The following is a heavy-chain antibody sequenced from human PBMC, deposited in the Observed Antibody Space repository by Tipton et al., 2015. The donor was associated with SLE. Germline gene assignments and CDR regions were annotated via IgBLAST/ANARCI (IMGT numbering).Heavy chain of an antibody. D-gene: IGHD3-3*01. CDR1: EFTFSSYA. Sequence: SLRLSCSASEFTFSSYAMHWVRQAPGKGLEYVSAISSNGGSTYYADSVKGRFTISRDNSKNTLYLQMSSLRAEDTAVYYCVRGSYYDFWSGYYPYFDYWGQGTLVTVSS. V-gene: IGHV3-64D*09. J-gene: IGHJ4*02. CDR3: VRGSYYDFWSGYYPYFDY. CDR2: ISSNGGST.